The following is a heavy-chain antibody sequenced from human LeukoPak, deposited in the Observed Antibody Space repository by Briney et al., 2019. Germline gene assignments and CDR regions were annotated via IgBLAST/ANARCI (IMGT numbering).Heavy chain of an antibody. J-gene: IGHJ4*02. Sequence: GGSLRPSCAASGFTFSSYGMHWVRQAPGKGLEWVAVISYDGSNKYYADSVKGRFTISRDNSKNTLYLQMNSLRAEDTAVYYCAKAYGQQLVPGYWGQGTLVTVSS. CDR1: GFTFSSYG. CDR3: AKAYGQQLVPGY. V-gene: IGHV3-30*18. D-gene: IGHD6-13*01. CDR2: ISYDGSNK.